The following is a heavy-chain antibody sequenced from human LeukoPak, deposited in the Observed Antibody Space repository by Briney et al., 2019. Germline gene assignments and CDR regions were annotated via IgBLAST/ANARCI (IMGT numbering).Heavy chain of an antibody. CDR3: ARDRWLQSQRYFDY. CDR2: ISTSSSYI. CDR1: GFTFSSYS. V-gene: IGHV3-21*01. J-gene: IGHJ4*02. Sequence: GGSPRLSCAASGFTFSSYSMNWVRQAPGKGLEWVSSISTSSSYIYYADSVRGRFTISRHNAKNSLYLQMSSLRAEDTAVYYCARDRWLQSQRYFDYWGQGTLVTVSS. D-gene: IGHD5-24*01.